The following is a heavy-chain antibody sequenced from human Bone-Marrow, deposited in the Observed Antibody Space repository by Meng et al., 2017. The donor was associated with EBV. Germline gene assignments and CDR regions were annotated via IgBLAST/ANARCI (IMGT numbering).Heavy chain of an antibody. V-gene: IGHV4-4*02. Sequence: QVRLPGSGAGLVKPSGTLSLTCAVAGGSISSSNWWSWVRQPPGKGLEWIGEIYHSGSTNYNPSLKSRVTISVDKSKNQFSLKLSSVTAADTAVYYCARYAVVVVAAPYWYFDLWGRGTLVTVSS. J-gene: IGHJ2*01. CDR3: ARYAVVVVAAPYWYFDL. CDR1: GGSISSSNW. CDR2: IYHSGST. D-gene: IGHD2-15*01.